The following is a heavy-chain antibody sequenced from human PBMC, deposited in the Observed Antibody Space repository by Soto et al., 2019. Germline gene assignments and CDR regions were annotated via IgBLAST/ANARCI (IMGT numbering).Heavy chain of an antibody. J-gene: IGHJ4*02. CDR1: GYTFTSYA. CDR2: INAGNGNT. Sequence: ASVKVSCKASGYTFTSYAMHWVRQAPGQRLEWMGWINAGNGNTKYSQKFQGRVTITRDTSANTAYMELSSLRSEDTAVYYCARAAWFGEFXRAEIDYWGQGTLVTVSS. CDR3: ARAAWFGEFXRAEIDY. D-gene: IGHD3-10*01. V-gene: IGHV1-3*01.